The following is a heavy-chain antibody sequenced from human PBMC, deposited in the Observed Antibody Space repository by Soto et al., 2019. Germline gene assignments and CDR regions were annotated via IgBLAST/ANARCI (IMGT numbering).Heavy chain of an antibody. Sequence: QVQLQESGPGLVKPSETLSLTCTVSGGSISSHYWSWIRQPPGRGLEWIGFIYYSGITDSNPSLKSRVTISLDTSKNQLYLRLSSVTAADTAVYYCARPRGIAPAVWYFDLWGRGTLVTVSS. J-gene: IGHJ2*01. CDR3: ARPRGIAPAVWYFDL. V-gene: IGHV4-59*08. CDR2: IYYSGIT. CDR1: GGSISSHY. D-gene: IGHD6-13*01.